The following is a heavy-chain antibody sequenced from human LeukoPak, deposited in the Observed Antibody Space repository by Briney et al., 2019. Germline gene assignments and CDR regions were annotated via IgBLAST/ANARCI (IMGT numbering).Heavy chain of an antibody. D-gene: IGHD6-19*01. CDR1: GFTFTAYV. J-gene: IGHJ4*01. CDR2: ISVSGGGA. CDR3: AKDYSSGWDGFFDS. Sequence: GSLRLSCAASGFTFTAYVMSWVRQAPGKGLEWVSEISVSGGGAYYAHTFKGRFTISRDTSNNTAYLEMSSLRAEDTAVYHCAKDYSSGWDGFFDSSGDGTPVTASS. V-gene: IGHV3-23*01.